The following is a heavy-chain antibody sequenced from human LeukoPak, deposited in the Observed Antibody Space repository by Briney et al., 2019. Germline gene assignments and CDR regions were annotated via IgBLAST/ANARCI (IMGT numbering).Heavy chain of an antibody. D-gene: IGHD1-26*01. J-gene: IGHJ4*02. V-gene: IGHV4-59*07. Sequence: SDTLSLTCTVSGGSISSYYWSWIPQPPGKGLELIGYMYDSGSTNYNPSLKSRVTISVDTSKNQFSLRLSSVTAADTAVYYCARHGGSSTFDFWGQGVLVTVS. CDR3: ARHGGSSTFDF. CDR2: MYDSGST. CDR1: GGSISSYY.